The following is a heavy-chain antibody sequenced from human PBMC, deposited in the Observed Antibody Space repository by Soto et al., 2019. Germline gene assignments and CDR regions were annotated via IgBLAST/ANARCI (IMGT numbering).Heavy chain of an antibody. CDR2: ISYDGSNK. CDR1: GFTFSSYG. Sequence: QVQLVESGGGVVQPGRSLRLSCAASGFTFSSYGMHWVRQAPGKGLEWVAVISYDGSNKYYADSVKGRFTISRDNSKNTLYLQMNSLRAEDTAVYYCARQLPNMIVGEGDYWGQGTLVTVSS. V-gene: IGHV3-30*03. CDR3: ARQLPNMIVGEGDY. D-gene: IGHD3-22*01. J-gene: IGHJ4*02.